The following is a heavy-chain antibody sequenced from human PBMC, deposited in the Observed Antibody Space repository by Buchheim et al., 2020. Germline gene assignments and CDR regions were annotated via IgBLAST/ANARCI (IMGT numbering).Heavy chain of an antibody. CDR3: ARGGGSGKLDY. D-gene: IGHD5-24*01. CDR2: IYSDGNNT. V-gene: IGHV3-74*01. CDR1: GFIFSNYW. Sequence: EVQLVESGGGLVQPGGSLRLSCAASGFIFSNYWMHWVRQAPGKGLVWVSLIYSDGNNTNYAESVKGGITISRDNAKSTLYLHMNILRAEDTAVYYCARGGGSGKLDYWGQG. J-gene: IGHJ4*02.